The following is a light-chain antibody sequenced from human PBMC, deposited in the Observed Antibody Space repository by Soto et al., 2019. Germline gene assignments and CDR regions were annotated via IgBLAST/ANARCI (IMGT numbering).Light chain of an antibody. Sequence: QSALTQPASVSGSPGQLITISCTGTSSDVGGYDLVSWYQQHAGQAPKLLISDATKRASGVSDRFSASKSGNTASLTISGLQVEDEADYFCCSYAGSNTEIFGGGTKLTVL. CDR2: DAT. V-gene: IGLV2-23*01. J-gene: IGLJ2*01. CDR3: CSYAGSNTEI. CDR1: SSDVGGYDL.